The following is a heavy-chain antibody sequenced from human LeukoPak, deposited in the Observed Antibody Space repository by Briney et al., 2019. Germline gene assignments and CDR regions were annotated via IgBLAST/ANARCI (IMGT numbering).Heavy chain of an antibody. J-gene: IGHJ3*02. V-gene: IGHV3-21*01. Sequence: PGGSPRLSCAASGFTFSSYSMNWVRQAPGKGLEWVSSISSSSSYIYYADSVKGRFTISRDNAKNSLYLQMNSLRAEDTAVYYCARDGDYPTTLRSLGIWGQGTMVTVSS. CDR1: GFTFSSYS. D-gene: IGHD4-17*01. CDR3: ARDGDYPTTLRSLGI. CDR2: ISSSSSYI.